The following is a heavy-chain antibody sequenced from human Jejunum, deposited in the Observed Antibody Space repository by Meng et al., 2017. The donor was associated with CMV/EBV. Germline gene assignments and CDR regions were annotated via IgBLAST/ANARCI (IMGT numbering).Heavy chain of an antibody. CDR3: AKSGSSSLVGNN. Sequence: EVQLLESGGGWVQPGGSLRLSCASSGFIFGISAMGWVRQAPGKGLEWVSDISDSGDATHYADSVKGRFTISRDNSKNTLYLQMNSLRPEDTAVYYCAKSGSSSLVGNNWGQGTLVTVSS. V-gene: IGHV3-23*01. D-gene: IGHD6-13*01. CDR2: ISDSGDAT. CDR1: GFIFGISA. J-gene: IGHJ4*02.